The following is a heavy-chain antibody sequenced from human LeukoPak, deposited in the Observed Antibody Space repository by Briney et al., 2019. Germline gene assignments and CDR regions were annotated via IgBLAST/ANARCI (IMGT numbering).Heavy chain of an antibody. J-gene: IGHJ4*02. CDR2: IKQDGSEK. CDR3: ARELGEGGATTDYFDY. V-gene: IGHV3-7*01. D-gene: IGHD1-26*01. CDR1: GFTFSSYW. Sequence: GGSLRLSCAASGFTFSSYWMSWVRQAPGKGLEWVANIKQDGSEKYYVDSVKGRFTISRDNAKNSLYLQMNSLRAEDTAVYYCARELGEGGATTDYFDYWGQGTLVTVSS.